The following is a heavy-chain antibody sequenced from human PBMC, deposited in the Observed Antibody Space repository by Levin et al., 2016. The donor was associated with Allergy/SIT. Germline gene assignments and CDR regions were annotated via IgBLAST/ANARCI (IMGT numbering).Heavy chain of an antibody. CDR2: ISSGGSTV. CDR3: AHLRISTFLFDP. J-gene: IGHJ5*02. Sequence: WIRQPPGKGLEWISYISSGGSTVYYADSVKGRFSISRDNAKNSMYLQMNSLRAEDTATYYCAHLRISTFLFDPWGQGTLVTVSS. D-gene: IGHD2/OR15-2a*01. V-gene: IGHV3-11*04.